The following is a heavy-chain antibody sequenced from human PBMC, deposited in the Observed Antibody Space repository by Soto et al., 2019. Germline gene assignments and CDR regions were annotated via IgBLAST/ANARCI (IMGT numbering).Heavy chain of an antibody. Sequence: GGSQRLSCVASGFTFSKHALAWVRQAPGKGLEWVSAISGSGASTYDSDSVKGRFVSSRDNSNNTLYLQMNSLKAEDTAVYYCAKTPGVITVISAFDHWGQGTPVTVSS. CDR1: GFTFSKHA. J-gene: IGHJ4*02. V-gene: IGHV3-23*01. CDR3: AKTPGVITVISAFDH. D-gene: IGHD2-21*01. CDR2: ISGSGAST.